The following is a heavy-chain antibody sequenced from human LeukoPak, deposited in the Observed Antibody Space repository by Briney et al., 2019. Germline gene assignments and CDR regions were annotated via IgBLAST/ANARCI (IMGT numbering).Heavy chain of an antibody. CDR2: IYYSGST. CDR3: ARHEYTSGWADFDY. J-gene: IGHJ4*02. CDR1: GGSISSSSYY. V-gene: IGHV4-39*01. D-gene: IGHD6-19*01. Sequence: PSETLSLTCAVSGGSISSSSYYWGWIRQPPGKGLEWIGSIYYSGSTYYNPSLKSRVTLSVDTSKNQFSLRLSSATAADTAVYYCARHEYTSGWADFDYWDQGTLVTVSS.